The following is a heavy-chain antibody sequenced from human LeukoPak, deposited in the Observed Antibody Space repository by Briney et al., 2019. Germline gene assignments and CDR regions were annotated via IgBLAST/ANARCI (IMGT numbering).Heavy chain of an antibody. D-gene: IGHD3-22*01. CDR1: GYTLTELS. Sequence: ASVKVSCKVSGYTLTELSMHWVRQAPGKGLEWMGGFDPEDGETIYAQKFQGRVTMTEDTSTDTAYMELSSLRSEDTAAYYCATDLPNRPYDSSPLGYWGQGTLVTVSS. V-gene: IGHV1-24*01. J-gene: IGHJ4*02. CDR2: FDPEDGET. CDR3: ATDLPNRPYDSSPLGY.